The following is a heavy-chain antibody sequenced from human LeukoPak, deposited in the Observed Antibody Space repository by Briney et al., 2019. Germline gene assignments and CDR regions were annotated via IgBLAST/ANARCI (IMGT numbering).Heavy chain of an antibody. Sequence: PGGSLRLSCAASGFTFSSYAMHWVRQAPGKGLEWVAVISYDGSNKYYADSVKGRFTISRDNSKNTLYLQMNSLRAEDTAVYYCARTTAMVTSWFDPWGQGILVTVSS. D-gene: IGHD5-18*01. CDR3: ARTTAMVTSWFDP. V-gene: IGHV3-30*04. CDR2: ISYDGSNK. CDR1: GFTFSSYA. J-gene: IGHJ5*02.